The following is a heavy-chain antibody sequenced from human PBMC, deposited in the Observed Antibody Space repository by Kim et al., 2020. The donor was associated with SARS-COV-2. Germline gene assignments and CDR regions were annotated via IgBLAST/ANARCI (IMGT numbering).Heavy chain of an antibody. V-gene: IGHV3-72*01. J-gene: IGHJ4*02. Sequence: GGSLRLSCAASGFTFSDHYMDWVRQAPGKGLEWVGRIKNRARGYTTDYAASVKGRFIVSRDDSKNSLYLQMNSLKSEDTAVYYCCDLGAGYWGQGTLVTV. CDR2: IKNRARGYTT. D-gene: IGHD3-16*01. CDR1: GFTFSDHY. CDR3: CDLGAGY.